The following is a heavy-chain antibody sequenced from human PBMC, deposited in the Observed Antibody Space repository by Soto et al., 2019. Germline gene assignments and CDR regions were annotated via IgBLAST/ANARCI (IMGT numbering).Heavy chain of an antibody. CDR1: GYTFTNYD. Sequence: QVQLVQSGAEVKKPGASVKVSCKASGYTFTNYDINWVRQATGQGLEWVGWMNPNSGHTGFAQKSQGRVTMTRDTSISTAYMELSSLSSEDTAVYYCARGRSSYGDYINWYFDLWGRGTLVTVSS. CDR3: ARGRSSYGDYINWYFDL. D-gene: IGHD4-17*01. CDR2: MNPNSGHT. J-gene: IGHJ2*01. V-gene: IGHV1-8*01.